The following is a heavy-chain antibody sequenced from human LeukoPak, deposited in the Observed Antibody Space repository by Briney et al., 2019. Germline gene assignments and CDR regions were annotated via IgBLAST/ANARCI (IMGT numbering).Heavy chain of an antibody. CDR2: IYTSGST. CDR3: AREIAVAGKILSTFDY. J-gene: IGHJ4*02. Sequence: SETLSLTCTVSGGSISSYYWSWIRQPAGKGLEWIGRIYTSGSTNYNPSLKSRVTMSVDTSKNQFSLKLSSVTAADTAVYYCAREIAVAGKILSTFDYWGQGTLVTVSS. CDR1: GGSISSYY. V-gene: IGHV4-4*07. D-gene: IGHD6-19*01.